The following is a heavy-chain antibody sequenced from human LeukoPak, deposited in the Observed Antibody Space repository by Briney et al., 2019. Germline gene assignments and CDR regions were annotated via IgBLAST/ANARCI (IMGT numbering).Heavy chain of an antibody. V-gene: IGHV1-18*01. CDR1: GYTFTNYG. Sequence: ASVKVSCKASGYTFTNYGISWVRQAPGQGLEWMGWISAYNGNTNYAQKLQGRVTMTTDTSTSTAYMELRSLRSDDTAVYYCARSAGLRYFAPQDYWGQGTLVTVSS. D-gene: IGHD3-9*01. J-gene: IGHJ4*02. CDR2: ISAYNGNT. CDR3: ARSAGLRYFAPQDY.